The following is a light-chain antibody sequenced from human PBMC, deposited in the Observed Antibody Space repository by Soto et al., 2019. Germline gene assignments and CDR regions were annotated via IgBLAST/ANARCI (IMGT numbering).Light chain of an antibody. CDR3: QQSYSTTWT. J-gene: IGKJ1*01. CDR2: AAS. V-gene: IGKV1-39*01. Sequence: DIQMTQSPATLSASVGDRVTITCRASQSISNWLAWYQQKPGKAPKLLIYAASSLQSGVPSRFSGSGSETHFTLTISSLQPEDFATYSCQQSYSTTWTFGQGTKVDIK. CDR1: QSISNW.